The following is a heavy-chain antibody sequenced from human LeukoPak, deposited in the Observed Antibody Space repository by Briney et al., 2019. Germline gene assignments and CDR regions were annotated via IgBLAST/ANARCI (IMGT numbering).Heavy chain of an antibody. CDR2: IYYRGST. V-gene: IGHV4-39*01. Sequence: SETLSLTCTVSGGSISSSSYYWGWIRQPPGKGLEWIGSIYYRGSTYYNPSLKSRVTISVDTSKNQFSLKLSSVTAADTAVYYCARHSLYYYDSSGYPGGAFDIWGQGTMVTVSS. CDR3: ARHSLYYYDSSGYPGGAFDI. J-gene: IGHJ3*02. D-gene: IGHD3-22*01. CDR1: GGSISSSSYY.